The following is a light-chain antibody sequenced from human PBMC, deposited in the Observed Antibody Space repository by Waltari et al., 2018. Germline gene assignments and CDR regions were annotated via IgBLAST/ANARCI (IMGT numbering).Light chain of an antibody. CDR1: SGINVGTHR. V-gene: IGLV5-39*01. CDR2: YKSDSHK. J-gene: IGLJ3*02. CDR3: AIWYTTAWV. Sequence: QPVLTQPTSLSASPGASARFTCTLRSGINVGTHRKYCSQQKPGRPPRYLLRYKSDSHKRQGSGVPSRFSGSKDASTNAGLLIISGLQSEDEADYYCAIWYTTAWVFGGGTKLTVL.